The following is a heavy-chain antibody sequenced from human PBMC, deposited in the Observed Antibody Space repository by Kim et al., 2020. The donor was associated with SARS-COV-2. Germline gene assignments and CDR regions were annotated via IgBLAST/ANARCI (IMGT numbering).Heavy chain of an antibody. D-gene: IGHD6-19*01. CDR1: GYTFANYA. Sequence: ASVKVSCKTSGYTFANYAVHWVRQAPGQGLEWMGWNNPGNGDTRYSQRLQGRVTITSDTSASTTYMELTSLRSEDSAVFYCARTPVAGTSPYDYWGQGTL. CDR2: NNPGNGDT. V-gene: IGHV1-3*01. CDR3: ARTPVAGTSPYDY. J-gene: IGHJ4*02.